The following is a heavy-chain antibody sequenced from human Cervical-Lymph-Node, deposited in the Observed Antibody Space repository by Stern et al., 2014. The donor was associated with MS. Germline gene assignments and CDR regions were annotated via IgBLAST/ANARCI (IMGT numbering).Heavy chain of an antibody. CDR2: IIPIFGTA. V-gene: IGHV1-69*01. CDR1: GGTFSSYA. Sequence: VQLVESGAEVKKPGSSVKVSCKASGGTFSSYAISWVRQAPGPGLEWMGGIIPIFGTANYAQKFQGRVTITADESTSTAYMELSSLRSEDTAVYYCARENDYYDSSGYRGAFDIWGQGTMVTVSS. CDR3: ARENDYYDSSGYRGAFDI. J-gene: IGHJ3*02. D-gene: IGHD3-22*01.